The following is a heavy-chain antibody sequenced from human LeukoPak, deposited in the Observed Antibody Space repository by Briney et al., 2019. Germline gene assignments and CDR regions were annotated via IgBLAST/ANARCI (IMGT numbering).Heavy chain of an antibody. D-gene: IGHD1-26*01. CDR2: INSDGSST. J-gene: IGHJ6*03. CDR3: ARDGRWELLDYYYMDV. CDR1: GFTFSSYW. Sequence: GGSLRLSCAASGFTFSSYWMHWVRQAPGKGLVWVSRINSDGSSTSYADSVKGRFTISRDNAKNTLYLQMNSLRAEDTAVYYCARDGRWELLDYYYMDVWGKGTTVTVSS. V-gene: IGHV3-74*01.